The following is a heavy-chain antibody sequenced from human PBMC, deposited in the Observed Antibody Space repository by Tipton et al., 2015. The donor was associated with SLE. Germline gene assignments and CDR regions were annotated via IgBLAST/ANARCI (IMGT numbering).Heavy chain of an antibody. CDR1: GGSIRYHY. Sequence: TLSLTCTVSGGSIRYHYWSWIRQSPAKGLEWIGNMHYSGTTDYNPSLTSRFTISVDTAKNKFSLHMIFVTAADTAVYYCARRITYGIPFDHWGQGSLVTISS. J-gene: IGHJ4*02. V-gene: IGHV4-59*08. D-gene: IGHD4-17*01. CDR3: ARRITYGIPFDH. CDR2: MHYSGTT.